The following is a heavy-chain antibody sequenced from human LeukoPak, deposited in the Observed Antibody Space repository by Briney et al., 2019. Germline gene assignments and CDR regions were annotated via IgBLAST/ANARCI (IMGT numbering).Heavy chain of an antibody. CDR2: IRSKANSYAT. CDR1: GFTFSDSA. J-gene: IGHJ4*02. V-gene: IGHV3-73*01. CDR3: TRSADRWSSTDYYFDY. Sequence: PGGSLRLSCAASGFTFSDSAMHWVRQASGKGLEWVGRIRSKANSYATVYAASVKGRFTISRDDSKNTAYLQMNSLKTEDTAVYYCTRSADRWSSTDYYFDYWGQGTLVTVSS. D-gene: IGHD2-15*01.